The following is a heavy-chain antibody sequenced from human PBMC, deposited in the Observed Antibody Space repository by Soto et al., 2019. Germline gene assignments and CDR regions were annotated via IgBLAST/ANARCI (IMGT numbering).Heavy chain of an antibody. CDR1: GYTFISYD. V-gene: IGHV1-8*01. J-gene: IGHJ4*02. Sequence: QVQLVQSGAEVKKPGASVKVSCKASGYTFISYDINWVRQATGQGLVWMGWMNPNTGDTGYAQKFQGRVTMTRNTSINAANLELSSLRSDDTAVYFCARGDGYIFAYWGQRTLVTVSS. CDR3: ARGDGYIFAY. CDR2: MNPNTGDT. D-gene: IGHD5-12*01.